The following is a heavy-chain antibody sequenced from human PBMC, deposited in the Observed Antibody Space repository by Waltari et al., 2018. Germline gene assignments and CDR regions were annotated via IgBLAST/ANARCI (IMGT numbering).Heavy chain of an antibody. CDR1: GYTFTSYD. Sequence: QVQLVQSGAEVKKPGASVKVSCKASGYTFTSYDINWVRQATGQGLEWMGWMNPNSGNTGYAQKFQGRVTITRNTSISTAYMELSSLRSEDTAVYYCARRPRDFHSSGLGGFDPWGQGTLVTVSS. V-gene: IGHV1-8*03. CDR2: MNPNSGNT. D-gene: IGHD3-22*01. J-gene: IGHJ5*02. CDR3: ARRPRDFHSSGLGGFDP.